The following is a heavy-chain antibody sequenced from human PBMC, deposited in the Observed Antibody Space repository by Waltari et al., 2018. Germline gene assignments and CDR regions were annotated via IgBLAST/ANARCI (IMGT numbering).Heavy chain of an antibody. CDR3: ARRYSSGFDY. J-gene: IGHJ4*02. D-gene: IGHD6-19*01. Sequence: EVQLVESGGGLVQPGGSLRLSCAASGFTFSSYSMNWVRQAPGKGLEWVSYISGSSGTIHYADSVKGRSTISRDNAKNSLYLQMNSLRAEDTAVYYCARRYSSGFDYWGQGTLVTVSS. CDR1: GFTFSSYS. CDR2: ISGSSGTI. V-gene: IGHV3-48*04.